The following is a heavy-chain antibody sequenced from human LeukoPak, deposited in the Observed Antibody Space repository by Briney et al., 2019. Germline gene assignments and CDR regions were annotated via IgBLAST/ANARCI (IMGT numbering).Heavy chain of an antibody. CDR1: GYTFTRYA. D-gene: IGHD2-21*02. J-gene: IGHJ5*02. CDR3: ARPGCSGGDCYSSADH. CDR2: ISGYNGNT. V-gene: IGHV1-18*01. Sequence: ASVKLSCKASGYTFTRYAISWVRQAPGQGLECMGWISGYNGNTNYPQKFQDRVTMTTDTSTSTAYMELRSLRSDDTAVYYCARPGCSGGDCYSSADHWGQGTLVTVSS.